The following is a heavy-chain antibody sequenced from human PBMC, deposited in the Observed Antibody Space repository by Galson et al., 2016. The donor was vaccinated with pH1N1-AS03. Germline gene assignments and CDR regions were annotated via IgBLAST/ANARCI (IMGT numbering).Heavy chain of an antibody. Sequence: SVKVSCKASGYIFTGFYVHWVRQAPGQGLEWMGWINTDSGVTNYAQTFEAWVTMTRDTSVSTAYMELYGLKSDDTAVYYCARDPRGPCTSATCPTTYYFGMDVWGQGTPVIVSS. D-gene: IGHD2-2*01. CDR2: INTDSGVT. CDR1: GYIFTGFY. V-gene: IGHV1-2*04. J-gene: IGHJ6*02. CDR3: ARDPRGPCTSATCPTTYYFGMDV.